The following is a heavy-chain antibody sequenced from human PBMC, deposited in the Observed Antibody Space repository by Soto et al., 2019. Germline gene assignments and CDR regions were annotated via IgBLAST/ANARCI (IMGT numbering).Heavy chain of an antibody. J-gene: IGHJ4*02. Sequence: PSETLSLTCIVSGDSMTNDYWTWIRRPPGKGLEWIGYIYYSGKTDYSPSLKSRVSISIDTSKKQFSLNLASVSAADTAVYYCARAPKVSGSSQTRPDFWGQGTLVTVSS. CDR1: GDSMTNDY. CDR3: ARAPKVSGSSQTRPDF. CDR2: IYYSGKT. D-gene: IGHD6-6*01. V-gene: IGHV4-59*12.